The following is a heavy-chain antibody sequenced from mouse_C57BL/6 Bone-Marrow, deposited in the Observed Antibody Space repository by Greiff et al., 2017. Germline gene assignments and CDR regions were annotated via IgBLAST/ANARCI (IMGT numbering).Heavy chain of an antibody. D-gene: IGHD2-4*01. CDR3: ARRDYPFFDY. CDR1: GFTFSDYG. CDR2: ISSGSSTI. Sequence: EVQLVEPGGGLVKPGGSLKLSCAASGFTFSDYGMHWVRQAPEKGLEGVAYISSGSSTIYYADTVKGRFTISRDNARNTLFLQMTSLRSEDTAMYYCARRDYPFFDYWGQGTTLTVSS. V-gene: IGHV5-17*01. J-gene: IGHJ2*01.